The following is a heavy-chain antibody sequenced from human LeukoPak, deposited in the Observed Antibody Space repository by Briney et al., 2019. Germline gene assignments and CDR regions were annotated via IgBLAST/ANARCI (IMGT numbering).Heavy chain of an antibody. CDR2: INHSGST. J-gene: IGHJ6*02. Sequence: SETLSLTCAVYGGSFSGYYWSWIRQPPGKGLEWIGEINHSGSTNYNPSLKSRVTISVDTSKNQFSLKLSSVTAADTAVYYCARADIVVVPAASSKRTRHSNGMDVWGQGTTVTVSS. CDR1: GGSFSGYY. V-gene: IGHV4-34*01. CDR3: ARADIVVVPAASSKRTRHSNGMDV. D-gene: IGHD2-2*01.